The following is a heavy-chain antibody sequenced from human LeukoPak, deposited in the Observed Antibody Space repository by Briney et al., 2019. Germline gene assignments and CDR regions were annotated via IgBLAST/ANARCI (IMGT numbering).Heavy chain of an antibody. Sequence: ASVKVSCKASGYTFTGYYMHWVRQAPGQGLEWMGIINPSGGSTSYAQKFQGRVTMTRDTSTSTVYMELSSLRSEDTAVYYCARVGVAGPRGDYWGQGTLVTVSS. V-gene: IGHV1-46*01. CDR2: INPSGGST. J-gene: IGHJ4*02. CDR3: ARVGVAGPRGDY. CDR1: GYTFTGYY. D-gene: IGHD6-19*01.